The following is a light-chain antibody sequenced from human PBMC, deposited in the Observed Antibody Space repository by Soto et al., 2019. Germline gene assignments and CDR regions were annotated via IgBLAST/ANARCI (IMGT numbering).Light chain of an antibody. CDR3: CSYAGSTPYV. CDR1: SXDVGSYKL. Sequence: QSVLTQPASVSASPGQSITISCTGTSXDVGSYKLVSWYQQHPGKGPQLMIYEVSKRPSGISNRFSGSKSGNMASLTISGLQAEDEADYYCCSYAGSTPYVFGTGTKVTVL. V-gene: IGLV2-23*02. J-gene: IGLJ1*01. CDR2: EVS.